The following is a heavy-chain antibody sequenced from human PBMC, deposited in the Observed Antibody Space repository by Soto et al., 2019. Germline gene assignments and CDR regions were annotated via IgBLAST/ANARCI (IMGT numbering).Heavy chain of an antibody. Sequence: GGSLRLSCAASGFTFSSYWMHWIRQAPGKGLMWVSRINNDGSITTYADSVKGRFTISRDNAKNTLYLQMNSLRAEDTAVYYYAKSTGSYDSWGQGTLVTVSS. J-gene: IGHJ5*01. CDR1: GFTFSSYW. CDR3: AKSTGSYDS. D-gene: IGHD1-26*01. V-gene: IGHV3-74*01. CDR2: INNDGSIT.